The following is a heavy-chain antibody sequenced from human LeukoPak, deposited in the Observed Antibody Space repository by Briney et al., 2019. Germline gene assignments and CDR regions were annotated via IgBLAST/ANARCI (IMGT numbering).Heavy chain of an antibody. CDR2: IYTSGTT. D-gene: IGHD3-10*01. CDR1: GDSISSGNYY. CDR3: ARDAAYYYGSGSYRNGLDY. Sequence: SETLSLTCTVSGDSISSGNYYWSWIRQPAGKGLEWIGRIYTSGTTNYNPSLKSRLTMSVDTSKNQFSLKLSSVTAADTAVYYCARDAAYYYGSGSYRNGLDYWGQGSLVTVSS. V-gene: IGHV4-61*02. J-gene: IGHJ4*02.